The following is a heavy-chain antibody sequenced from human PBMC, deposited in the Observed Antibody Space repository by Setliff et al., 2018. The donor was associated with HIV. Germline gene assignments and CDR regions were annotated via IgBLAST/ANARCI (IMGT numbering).Heavy chain of an antibody. D-gene: IGHD6-13*01. CDR3: ARGRGSSSSWPIDY. V-gene: IGHV4-59*12. Sequence: SETLSLTCTVSGGSISSYCWNWIRQSPGRGLDWIGFIFSSGSTKYNPSLQSRVTISIDTSKNQFSLKLSSVTAADTAVYFCARGRGSSSSWPIDYWGQGTLVTVSS. CDR1: GGSISSYC. J-gene: IGHJ4*02. CDR2: IFSSGST.